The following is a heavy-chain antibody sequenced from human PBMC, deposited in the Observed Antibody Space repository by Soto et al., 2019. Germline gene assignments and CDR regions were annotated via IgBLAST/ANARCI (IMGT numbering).Heavy chain of an antibody. CDR2: IIPILGIA. Sequence: QVQLVQSGAEVKKPGSSVKVSCKASGGTFSSYTISWVRQAPGQGLEWMGRIIPILGIANYAQKFQGRVTIXXDXSXXTAYRELSSLRSEDTAVDYCARAGDIGDYYDGMDVWGQGTTVTVSS. D-gene: IGHD2-15*01. J-gene: IGHJ6*02. V-gene: IGHV1-69*02. CDR3: ARAGDIGDYYDGMDV. CDR1: GGTFSSYT.